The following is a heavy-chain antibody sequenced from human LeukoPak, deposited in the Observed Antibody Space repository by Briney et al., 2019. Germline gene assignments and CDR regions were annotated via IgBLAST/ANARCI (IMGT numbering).Heavy chain of an antibody. D-gene: IGHD6-13*01. CDR2: ITGSGGST. CDR3: AKDSRGGIAEAFFDA. CDR1: GFTFDNFA. Sequence: GGSLRLSCAPSGFTFDNFAMTWVRQAPGKGLEWVSEITGSGGSTYYADSVKGRFTISRDNSKNTLYLQMNSLRAEDTAIYYCAKDSRGGIAEAFFDAWGQGTLVTVSS. J-gene: IGHJ4*02. V-gene: IGHV3-23*01.